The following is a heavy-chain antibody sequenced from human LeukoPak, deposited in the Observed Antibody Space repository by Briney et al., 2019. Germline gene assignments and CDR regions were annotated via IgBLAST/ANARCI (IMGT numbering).Heavy chain of an antibody. V-gene: IGHV3-7*01. CDR1: GFTFSSYW. Sequence: GSLRLSCATSGFTFSSYWMSWVRQAPGKGPEWVANIKQDGSEKYYVDSVKGRFTISRDNAKNSLYLQMNSLRAEDTAVYYCARTGSSVHFDYWGQGTLVTVSS. D-gene: IGHD2-15*01. CDR3: ARTGSSVHFDY. J-gene: IGHJ4*02. CDR2: IKQDGSEK.